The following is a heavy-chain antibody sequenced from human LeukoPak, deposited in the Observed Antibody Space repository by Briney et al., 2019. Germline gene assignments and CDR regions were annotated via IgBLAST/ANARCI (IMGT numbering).Heavy chain of an antibody. D-gene: IGHD3-10*01. CDR1: GGSFSGYY. Sequence: SETLSLTCAVYGGSFSGYYWSWIRQPPGKGLEWIGYIYYSGSTNYNPSLKSRVTISVDTSKNQFSLKLSSVTAADTAVYYCARVWVASGRRGMDVWGQGTTVTVSS. V-gene: IGHV4-59*01. CDR2: IYYSGST. CDR3: ARVWVASGRRGMDV. J-gene: IGHJ6*02.